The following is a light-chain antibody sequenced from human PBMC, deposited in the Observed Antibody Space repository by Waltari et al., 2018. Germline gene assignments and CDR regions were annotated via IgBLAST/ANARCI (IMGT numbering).Light chain of an antibody. CDR1: SSDVCAYDY. J-gene: IGLJ1*01. V-gene: IGLV2-11*01. CDR2: AVT. Sequence: HSALTQPRSVSGSPGQSVTISCTGTSSDVCAYDYVPWYQQHPGKAPKLIIYAVTKRPSGVPDRFSGSKSGNTASLTISGLQAEDEADYYCCSYAGSPYVFGTGTKVTVL. CDR3: CSYAGSPYV.